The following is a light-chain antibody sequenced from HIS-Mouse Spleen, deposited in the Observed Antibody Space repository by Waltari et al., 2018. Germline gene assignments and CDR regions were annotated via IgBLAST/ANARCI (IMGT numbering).Light chain of an antibody. Sequence: SYALTQPPSVSVSPGQTARITCSGDALPTKYAYWYQQKSGQAPVLVIDEDSKRPCGIPERFAGSSSGTMATLTISGAQVEDEADYYCYSTDSSGNHRVFGGGTKLTVL. CDR2: EDS. V-gene: IGLV3-10*01. CDR1: ALPTKY. CDR3: YSTDSSGNHRV. J-gene: IGLJ2*01.